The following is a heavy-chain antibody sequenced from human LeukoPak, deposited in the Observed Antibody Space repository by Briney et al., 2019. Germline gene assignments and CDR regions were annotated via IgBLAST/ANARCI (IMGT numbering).Heavy chain of an antibody. CDR3: ARQGGYCSGGSCYATPSWFDP. CDR1: GYSFTSYW. CDR2: IYPGDSDT. D-gene: IGHD2-15*01. J-gene: IGHJ5*02. V-gene: IGHV5-51*01. Sequence: GESLKISCKGSGYSFTSYWIGWVRQMPGKGLEWMGIIYPGDSDTRYSPSFQGQVTISADKSISTAYLQWSSLNASDTAMYYCARQGGYCSGGSCYATPSWFDPWGQGTLVTVSS.